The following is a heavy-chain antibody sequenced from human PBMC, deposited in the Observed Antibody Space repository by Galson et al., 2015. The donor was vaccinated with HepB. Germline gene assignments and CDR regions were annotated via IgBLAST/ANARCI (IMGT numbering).Heavy chain of an antibody. CDR3: ARVGGAMNLGHFDY. CDR2: ISSSSSYI. CDR1: GFTFSSYS. Sequence: SLRLSCAASGFTFSSYSMNWVRQAPGKGLEWVSSISSSSSYIYYADSVKGRFTISRDNAKNSLYLQMNSLRAEDTAVYYCARVGGAMNLGHFDYWGQGTLVTVSS. V-gene: IGHV3-21*01. D-gene: IGHD3-16*01. J-gene: IGHJ4*02.